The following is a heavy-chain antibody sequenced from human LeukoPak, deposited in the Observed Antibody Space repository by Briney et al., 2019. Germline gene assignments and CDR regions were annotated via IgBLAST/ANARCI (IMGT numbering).Heavy chain of an antibody. J-gene: IGHJ4*02. V-gene: IGHV4-34*01. CDR1: GGSFSGYY. D-gene: IGHD6-19*01. CDR3: ARGRRYSSGWLDY. CDR2: INHSGST. Sequence: SETLSLTCAVYGGSFSGYYWSWIRQPPGKGLEWIGEINHSGSTNYNPSLTSRVTISVDTSKNQFSLKLSSVTAADTAVYYCARGRRYSSGWLDYWGQGTLVTVSS.